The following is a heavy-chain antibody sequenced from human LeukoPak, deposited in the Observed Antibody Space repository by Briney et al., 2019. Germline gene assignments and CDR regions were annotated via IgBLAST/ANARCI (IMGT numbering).Heavy chain of an antibody. J-gene: IGHJ6*02. D-gene: IGHD5-24*01. CDR3: AKARLMAAPFYYYGMDV. CDR1: GFTFDDYV. V-gene: IGHV3-9*01. Sequence: SGGSLRLSCAASGFTFDDYVMHWVRQTPGKGLEWVSGISWNSGAKAYADSVRGRFTISRDNAKNSLYLQMNSLRGEDTALYYCAKARLMAAPFYYYGMDVWGPGTTVTVSS. CDR2: ISWNSGAK.